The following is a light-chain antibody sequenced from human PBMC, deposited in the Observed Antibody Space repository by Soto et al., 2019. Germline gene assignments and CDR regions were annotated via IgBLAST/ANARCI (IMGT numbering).Light chain of an antibody. Sequence: QSALTQPASVSGSPGRSITISCTGSGRDIGAYDYVSWYQQHPGKAPKLLIYGVKNRPSGVSYRFSASKSAFTASLTISGLQAEDEAHYYCSSYTTSYFYVFGPVTKVTV. V-gene: IGLV2-14*01. CDR2: GVK. CDR3: SSYTTSYFYV. J-gene: IGLJ1*01. CDR1: GRDIGAYDY.